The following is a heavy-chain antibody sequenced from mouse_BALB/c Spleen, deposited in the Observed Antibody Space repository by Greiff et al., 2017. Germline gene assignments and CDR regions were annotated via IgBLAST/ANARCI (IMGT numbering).Heavy chain of an antibody. CDR3: ARGMIKDWYFDV. D-gene: IGHD2-4*01. CDR1: GYTFTSYW. Sequence: VQLQQSGAELVKPGASVKLSCKASGYTFTSYWMHWVKQRPGQGLEWIGEINPSNGRTNYNEKFKSKATLTVDKSSSTAYMQLSSLTSEDSAVYYCARGMIKDWYFDVWGAGTTVTVSS. CDR2: INPSNGRT. V-gene: IGHV1S81*02. J-gene: IGHJ1*01.